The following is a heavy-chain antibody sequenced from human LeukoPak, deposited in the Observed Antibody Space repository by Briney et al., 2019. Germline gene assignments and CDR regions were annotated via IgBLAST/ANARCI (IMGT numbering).Heavy chain of an antibody. CDR1: GGSFSGYY. CDR3: ARAIIGEAALDY. Sequence: PSETLSLTCAVYGGSFSGYYWSWIRHPPGKGLEWIGEINHSGSTNYNPSLKSQVTISVNTSKNQFSLKLSSVTAADTAVYYCARAIIGEAALDYWGQGTLVTVCS. V-gene: IGHV4-34*01. CDR2: INHSGST. J-gene: IGHJ4*02. D-gene: IGHD6-6*01.